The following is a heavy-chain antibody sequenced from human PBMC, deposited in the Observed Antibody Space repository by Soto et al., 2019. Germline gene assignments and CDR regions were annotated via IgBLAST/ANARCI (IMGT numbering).Heavy chain of an antibody. Sequence: GESLKIYCKGSGYSFTSYWISWVRQMPGKGLEWMGRIDPSDSYTNYSPSFQGHVTISADKSISTAYLQWSSLKASDTAMYYCASRTMVRGVTTTYGMDVWGQGTTVTVFS. CDR1: GYSFTSYW. J-gene: IGHJ6*02. D-gene: IGHD3-10*01. CDR3: ASRTMVRGVTTTYGMDV. V-gene: IGHV5-10-1*01. CDR2: IDPSDSYT.